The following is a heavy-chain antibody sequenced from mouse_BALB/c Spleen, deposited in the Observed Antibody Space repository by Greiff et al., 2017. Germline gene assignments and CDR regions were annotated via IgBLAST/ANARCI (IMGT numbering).Heavy chain of an antibody. V-gene: IGHV3-2*02. CDR1: GYSITSDYA. CDR3: AVYYGSSYAMDY. D-gene: IGHD1-1*01. CDR2: ISYSGST. J-gene: IGHJ4*01. Sequence: VQLQQSGPGLVKPSQSLSLTCTVTGYSITSDYAWNWIRQFPGNKLEWMGYISYSGSTSYNPSLKSRISITRDTSKNQFFLQLNSVTTEDTATYYCAVYYGSSYAMDYWGQGTSVTVSS.